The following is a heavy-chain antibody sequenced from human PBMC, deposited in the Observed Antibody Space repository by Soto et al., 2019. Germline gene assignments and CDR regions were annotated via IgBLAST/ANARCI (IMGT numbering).Heavy chain of an antibody. CDR1: GYTFTRYG. Sequence: ASVKVSCKTSGYTFTRYGVSWVRQAPGQGLEWMGWISGYSGNTKEAHKFEGRVILTTDTAANTAHMELRSLTSNDTAVYYCARGSAYSTPWSFDSWGQGTMVTVYS. CDR2: ISGYSGNT. D-gene: IGHD2-8*01. V-gene: IGHV1-18*01. J-gene: IGHJ4*02. CDR3: ARGSAYSTPWSFDS.